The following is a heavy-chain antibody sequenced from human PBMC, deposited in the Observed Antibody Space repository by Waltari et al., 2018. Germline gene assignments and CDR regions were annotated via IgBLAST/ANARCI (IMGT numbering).Heavy chain of an antibody. CDR1: GFTLSNFF. CDR2: ISEDGGSE. D-gene: IGHD6-19*01. J-gene: IGHJ5*02. CDR3: AKDVFGNGWYNYFDP. V-gene: IGHV3-30*18. Sequence: QVQLVDSVGCVVQPGRSLRLSFAASGFTLSNFFMHWVRQAPGKGLEWVARISEDGGSEYDGDPGKVRFTVSRETSKNTLYLEMKSMRGDDTDVYHCAKDVFGNGWYNYFDPWGQGTRVTVSS.